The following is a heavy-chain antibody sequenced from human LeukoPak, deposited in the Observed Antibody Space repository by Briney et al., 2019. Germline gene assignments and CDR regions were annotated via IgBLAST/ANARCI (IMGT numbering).Heavy chain of an antibody. CDR2: IRYDGSNK. CDR1: GFTFSSYG. Sequence: PGGSLRLSCAASGFTFSSYGMHWVRQAPGKGLEGVAFIRYDGSNKYYADSVKGRFTISRDNSKNTLYLQMNSLRAEDTAVYYCAKDRVTVTPHLDYWGQGTLVTVSS. D-gene: IGHD4-17*01. V-gene: IGHV3-30*02. CDR3: AKDRVTVTPHLDY. J-gene: IGHJ4*02.